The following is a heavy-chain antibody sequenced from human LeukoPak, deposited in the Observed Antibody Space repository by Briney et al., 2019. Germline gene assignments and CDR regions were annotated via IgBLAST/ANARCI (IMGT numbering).Heavy chain of an antibody. D-gene: IGHD5-18*01. CDR2: MNPNSGTT. CDR1: GYTFTSYD. Sequence: ASVKVSCKASGYTFTSYDINWVRQATGEGLEWMGWMNPNSGTTGYAQKFQGRVTTTRNTSISTAYMELSSLRSDDAAVYYCARGQYSYGLEDAFDIWGQGTMVTVSS. J-gene: IGHJ3*02. CDR3: ARGQYSYGLEDAFDI. V-gene: IGHV1-8*03.